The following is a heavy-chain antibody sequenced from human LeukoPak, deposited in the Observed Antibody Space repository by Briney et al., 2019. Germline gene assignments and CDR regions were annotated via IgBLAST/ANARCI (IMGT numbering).Heavy chain of an antibody. CDR3: ARGIAVAALSPNEDFDY. V-gene: IGHV1-18*01. D-gene: IGHD6-19*01. CDR1: GYTFTSYG. J-gene: IGHJ4*02. Sequence: ASVKVSCKASGYTFTSYGISWVRQAPGQGLEWMGWISAYNGNTNYAQKLQGRVTMTTDTSTSTAYVELRSLRSDDTAVYYCARGIAVAALSPNEDFDYWGQGTLVTVSS. CDR2: ISAYNGNT.